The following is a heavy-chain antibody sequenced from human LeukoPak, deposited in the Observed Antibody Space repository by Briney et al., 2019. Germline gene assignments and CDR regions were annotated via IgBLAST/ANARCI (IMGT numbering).Heavy chain of an antibody. CDR2: IYHSGST. CDR1: GGSISSSNW. V-gene: IGHV4-4*02. Sequence: SETLSLTCAVSGGSISSSNWWSWVRQPPGKGLEWIGEIYHSGSTNYNPSLKSRVTISVDKSKNQFSLKLSSVTAADTAVYYCARHAGMIVVVPARNWFDPWGQGTLVTVSS. J-gene: IGHJ5*02. D-gene: IGHD2-2*01. CDR3: ARHAGMIVVVPARNWFDP.